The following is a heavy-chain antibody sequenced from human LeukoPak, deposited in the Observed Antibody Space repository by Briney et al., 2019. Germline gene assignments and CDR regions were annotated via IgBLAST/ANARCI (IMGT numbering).Heavy chain of an antibody. V-gene: IGHV1-46*01. Sequence: ASVKVSCKASGYTFTSHYMHWLRQAPGQGLEWMGIIIPSGDSPTYAQKFQGRVTMTRDMSTSTVYMELSSLRSEDTAFYYCAGDIGGSSWYYFDYWGQGTLVTVSS. CDR3: AGDIGGSSWYYFDY. J-gene: IGHJ4*02. D-gene: IGHD6-13*01. CDR2: IIPSGDSP. CDR1: GYTFTSHY.